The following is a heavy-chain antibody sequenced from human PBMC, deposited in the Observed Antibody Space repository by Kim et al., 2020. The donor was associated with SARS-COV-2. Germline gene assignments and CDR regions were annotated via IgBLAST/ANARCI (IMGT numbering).Heavy chain of an antibody. Sequence: GGSLRLSCAASGFTFSSYDMNWVRQAPGKGLEWVSSISSGSSYIYYADSVKGRFTISRDNAKNSLYLQMNSLRAEDTAVYYCAREVINYGSGSCDYWGQGTLVTVSS. D-gene: IGHD3-10*01. CDR2: ISSGSSYI. J-gene: IGHJ4*02. CDR3: AREVINYGSGSCDY. CDR1: GFTFSSYD. V-gene: IGHV3-21*01.